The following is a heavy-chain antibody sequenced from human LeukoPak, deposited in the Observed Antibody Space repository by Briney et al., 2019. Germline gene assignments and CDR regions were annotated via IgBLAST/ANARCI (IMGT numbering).Heavy chain of an antibody. J-gene: IGHJ4*02. V-gene: IGHV4-59*13. Sequence: SETLSLTCSVSGHSISSYYWNWLRQPPGKGLEWLGYIFHSGSTNYNRPLKSRATVSVDTSKSQFSLKLTSVTAADTAVYYCARASTDSSSWYHYFDYWGQGALVTVSS. CDR2: IFHSGST. CDR3: ARASTDSSSWYHYFDY. D-gene: IGHD6-13*01. CDR1: GHSISSYY.